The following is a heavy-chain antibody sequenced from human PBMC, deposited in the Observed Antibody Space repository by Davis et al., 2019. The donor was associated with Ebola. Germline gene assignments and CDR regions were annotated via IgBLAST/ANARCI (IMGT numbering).Heavy chain of an antibody. CDR3: AREWELFDY. CDR2: IKQDGSEK. J-gene: IGHJ4*02. D-gene: IGHD1-26*01. CDR1: GGSISSGDYY. Sequence: ETLSLTCTVSGGSISSGDYYWSWVRQAPGKGLEWVANIKQDGSEKYYVDSVKGRFTISRDNSKNTLFLQMNSLRAEDTAVYYCAREWELFDYWGQGTLVTVSS. V-gene: IGHV3-7*01.